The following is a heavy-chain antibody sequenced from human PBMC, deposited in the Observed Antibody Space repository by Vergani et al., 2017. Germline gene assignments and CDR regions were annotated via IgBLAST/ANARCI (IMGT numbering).Heavy chain of an antibody. CDR2: IWYDGSNK. CDR3: AAQSGGYGSRGNSQY. D-gene: IGHD3-22*01. J-gene: IGHJ4*02. Sequence: QVQLVESGGGVVQPGRSLRLSCAASVFTFSSYCMHWVRQAPGKGLEWVAVIWYDGSNKYYADSVKDRFTISRDNSKNTLYLQMNSLRAEDTAVYYCAAQSGGYGSRGNSQYWGQGTLVTVSS. CDR1: VFTFSSYC. V-gene: IGHV3-33*01.